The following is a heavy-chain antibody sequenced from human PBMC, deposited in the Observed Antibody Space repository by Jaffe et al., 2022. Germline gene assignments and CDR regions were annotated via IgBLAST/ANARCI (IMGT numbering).Heavy chain of an antibody. D-gene: IGHD2-2*01. CDR1: GFAFSSYW. J-gene: IGHJ4*02. CDR2: INQDGSVK. Sequence: EVQLVESGGTLVQPGESLRLSCAASGFAFSSYWMHWVRQAPGKGLEWVTDINQDGSVKFYADSVKGRFTISRDNAKNSLFLQMNSLRAEDTAVYYCARGETYAVFYWGQGALVTVSS. V-gene: IGHV3-7*05. CDR3: ARGETYAVFY.